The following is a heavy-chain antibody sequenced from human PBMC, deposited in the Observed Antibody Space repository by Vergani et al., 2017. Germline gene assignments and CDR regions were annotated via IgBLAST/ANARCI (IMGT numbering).Heavy chain of an antibody. D-gene: IGHD2-21*01. CDR3: ARARRHIVASVGAFDI. V-gene: IGHV1-69*01. CDR2: IIPIFGTA. Sequence: QVQLVQSGAEVKKPRSSVKVSCKASGGTFSSYAISWVRQAPGQGLDWMGGIIPIFGTANYAQKFQGKVTITADESTSTAYMELSSLGSEDTAVYYCARARRHIVASVGAFDIWGQGTMVTVSS. J-gene: IGHJ3*02. CDR1: GGTFSSYA.